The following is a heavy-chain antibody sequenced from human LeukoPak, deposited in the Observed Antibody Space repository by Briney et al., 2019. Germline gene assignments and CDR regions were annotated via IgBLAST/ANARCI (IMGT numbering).Heavy chain of an antibody. CDR3: ARGTMVRGVIIKGGDY. Sequence: PGGSLRLSCAASGFTFSSYGMHWVRQAPGKGLEWVAVISYDGSNKYYADSVKGRFTISRDNSKNTLYLQMNSLRAEDTAVYYCARGTMVRGVIIKGGDYWGQGTLVTVSS. D-gene: IGHD3-10*01. V-gene: IGHV3-30*03. CDR2: ISYDGSNK. CDR1: GFTFSSYG. J-gene: IGHJ4*02.